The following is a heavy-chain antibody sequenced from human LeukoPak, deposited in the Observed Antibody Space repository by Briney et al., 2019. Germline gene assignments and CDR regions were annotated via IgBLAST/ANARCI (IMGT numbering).Heavy chain of an antibody. Sequence: GGSLRLSCAASGFTFSSYAMSWVRQAPGKGLEWVSAISGSGGSTYYADSVKGRFTISRDNSKNTLYLQMNSLRAEDTAVYYCAKVPRYYYDSSGYWALGGQGTLVTVSS. J-gene: IGHJ4*02. CDR2: ISGSGGST. CDR3: AKVPRYYYDSSGYWAL. D-gene: IGHD3-22*01. V-gene: IGHV3-23*01. CDR1: GFTFSSYA.